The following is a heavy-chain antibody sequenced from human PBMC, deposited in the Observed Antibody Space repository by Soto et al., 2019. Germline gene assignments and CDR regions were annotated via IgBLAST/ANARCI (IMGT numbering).Heavy chain of an antibody. D-gene: IGHD5-18*01. CDR1: GFTFSSYG. Sequence: PGGSLRLSCAASGFTFSSYGMHWVRQAPGKGLEWVAVISYDGSNKYYADSVKGRFTISRDNSKNTLYLQMNSLRAEDTAVYYCAKGYSYNGAYYYYGMDVWGQGTTVTVSS. J-gene: IGHJ6*02. V-gene: IGHV3-30*18. CDR3: AKGYSYNGAYYYYGMDV. CDR2: ISYDGSNK.